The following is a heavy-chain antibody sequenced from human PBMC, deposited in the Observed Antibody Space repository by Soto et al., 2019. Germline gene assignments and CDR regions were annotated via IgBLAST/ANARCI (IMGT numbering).Heavy chain of an antibody. CDR3: AREIAAAGTPHFDY. CDR2: ISISSSTI. CDR1: GFTFSSYS. Sequence: EVQLVESGGGLVQPGGSLRLSCAASGFTFSSYSMNWVRQAPGKGLEWLSYISISSSTIYYADSVKGRFTISRDNAKNSLYLQMNSLRDEDTAVYYCAREIAAAGTPHFDYWGQGTLVTVSS. V-gene: IGHV3-48*02. D-gene: IGHD6-13*01. J-gene: IGHJ4*02.